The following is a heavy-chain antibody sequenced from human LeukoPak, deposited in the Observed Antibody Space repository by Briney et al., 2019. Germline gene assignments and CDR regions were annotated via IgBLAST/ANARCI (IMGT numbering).Heavy chain of an antibody. CDR1: GGSISSGGYY. CDR3: ARARNYYDSSAFDY. Sequence: PSETLSLTCTVSGGSISSGGYYWSWIRQHPGKGLEWIGYIYYSGSTYYNPSLKSRVTISVDTSKNQFSLKLSSVTAADTAVYYCARARNYYDSSAFDYWGQGTLVTVSS. V-gene: IGHV4-31*03. D-gene: IGHD3-22*01. CDR2: IYYSGST. J-gene: IGHJ4*02.